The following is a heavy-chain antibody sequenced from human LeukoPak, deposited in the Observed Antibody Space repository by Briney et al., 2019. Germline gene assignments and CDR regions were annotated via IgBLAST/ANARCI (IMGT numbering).Heavy chain of an antibody. V-gene: IGHV1-2*02. CDR2: INPNSGGT. CDR3: ATWSYKGAFDI. Sequence: ASVKVSCKASGGTFSSYAISWVRQAPGQGLEWMGWINPNSGGTNYAQKFQGRVTMTRDTSISTAYMELSRLRSDDTAVYYCATWSYKGAFDIWGQGTMVTVSS. CDR1: GGTFSSYA. D-gene: IGHD1-26*01. J-gene: IGHJ3*02.